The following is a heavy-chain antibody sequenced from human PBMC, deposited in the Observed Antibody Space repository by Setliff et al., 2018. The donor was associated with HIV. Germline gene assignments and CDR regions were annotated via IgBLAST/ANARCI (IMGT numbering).Heavy chain of an antibody. CDR2: IYYSGST. J-gene: IGHJ3*02. D-gene: IGHD4-4*01. CDR3: ARDGIYDYSNYVDAFDI. V-gene: IGHV4-31*03. Sequence: ALETLSLTCTVSGGSISSGGYYWSWIRQHPGKGLEYIGYIYYSGSTYYNPSLKSRVTISVDTSKNQFSPRLNSVTAADTAVYYCARDGIYDYSNYVDAFDIWGQGTMVTVSS. CDR1: GGSISSGGYY.